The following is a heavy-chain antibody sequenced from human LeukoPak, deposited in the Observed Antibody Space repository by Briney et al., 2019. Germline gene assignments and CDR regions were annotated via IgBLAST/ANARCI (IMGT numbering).Heavy chain of an antibody. CDR3: ARGKIAARRGYNWFDP. D-gene: IGHD6-6*01. CDR1: GFTFSSYA. V-gene: IGHV3-64*01. Sequence: PGGSLRLSCAASGFTFSSYAMHWVRQAPGKGLEYVSAISSNGGSTYYANSVKGRFTISRDNAKNSLYLQMNSLRAEDTAVYYCARGKIAARRGYNWFDPWGQGTLVTVSS. CDR2: ISSNGGST. J-gene: IGHJ5*02.